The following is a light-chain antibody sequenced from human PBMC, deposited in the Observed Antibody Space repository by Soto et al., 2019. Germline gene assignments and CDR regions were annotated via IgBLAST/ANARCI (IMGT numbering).Light chain of an antibody. CDR3: QHYRSAQMT. Sequence: DIQMTQSPSSLSASVGDRVTITCRASQGVANYLGWYQQKPGKVPKALIYGVSTLQSGVPSRFSGSGSDTAFTLTISSLQPEDAATYYCQHYRSAQMTFGQGTKVEIK. V-gene: IGKV1-27*01. CDR1: QGVANY. CDR2: GVS. J-gene: IGKJ1*01.